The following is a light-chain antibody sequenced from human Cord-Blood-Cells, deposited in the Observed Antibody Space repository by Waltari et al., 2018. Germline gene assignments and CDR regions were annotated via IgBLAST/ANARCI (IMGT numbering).Light chain of an antibody. Sequence: DIQMTQSPSSLSASVGERVTINCRASQSISSYLNWYQQKPGKAPKLLIYAASSLQSGVPSRFSGSGSGTDFTLTISSLQPEDFATYYCQQSYSTPITFGQGTRLEIK. CDR2: AAS. CDR1: QSISSY. CDR3: QQSYSTPIT. V-gene: IGKV1-39*01. J-gene: IGKJ5*01.